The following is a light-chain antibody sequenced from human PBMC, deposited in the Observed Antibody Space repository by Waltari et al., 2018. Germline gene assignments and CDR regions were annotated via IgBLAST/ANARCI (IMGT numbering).Light chain of an antibody. V-gene: IGLV2-23*02. J-gene: IGLJ2*01. CDR2: EVS. CDR1: SSDIGYYNA. Sequence: QAAPTQSPSVSGSAGQSVTISCTGTSSDIGYYNAVSWYQQPPGKAPKLMIYEVSKGPSGVSDRFSGSKSGNTASLTISGLQAEDEADYYCSSYAGSGTVLFGGGTRLTVL. CDR3: SSYAGSGTVL.